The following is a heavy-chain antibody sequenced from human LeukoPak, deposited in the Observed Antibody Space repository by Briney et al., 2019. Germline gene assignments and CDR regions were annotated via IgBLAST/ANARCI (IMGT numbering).Heavy chain of an antibody. J-gene: IGHJ5*02. Sequence: ASVKVSCKASGYTFTGYYMHWVRQAPGQGLEWMGWINPNSGGTNYAQKFQGRVTMTRDTSISTAYMELSRLRSDDTAVYYCARSLTQWPGRFDPWGQGTLVTVSS. V-gene: IGHV1-2*02. CDR3: ARSLTQWPGRFDP. D-gene: IGHD6-19*01. CDR1: GYTFTGYY. CDR2: INPNSGGT.